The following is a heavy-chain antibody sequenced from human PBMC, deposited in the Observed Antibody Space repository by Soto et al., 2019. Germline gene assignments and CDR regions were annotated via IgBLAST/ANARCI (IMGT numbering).Heavy chain of an antibody. CDR2: IIHIFGTE. Sequence: QAQLVQSGAEVKKPGSSVKVSCKASGGIFSSYAISWVRQATGQGLEWMGGIIHIFGTENYAQKFQGRVTITADESTSTDYMELSSLRSEDRAVYYCARGPSSSWKGLFDYWGQGPLVTVSS. J-gene: IGHJ4*02. V-gene: IGHV1-69*01. D-gene: IGHD6-13*01. CDR1: GGIFSSYA. CDR3: ARGPSSSWKGLFDY.